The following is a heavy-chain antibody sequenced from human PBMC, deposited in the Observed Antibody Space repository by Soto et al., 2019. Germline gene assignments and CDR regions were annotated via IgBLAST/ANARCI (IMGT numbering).Heavy chain of an antibody. V-gene: IGHV1-69*01. CDR1: GGTFSSYA. Sequence: QVQLVQSGAEVKKPGSSVKVSCKASGGTFSSYAISWVRQAPGQGLEWMGGIIPIFGTANYAQKFQGRVTITADESTSTAYMELSSLRSEDTAVYYCAKLGYCSGGSCPTDAFDIWGQGTMVTVSS. CDR3: AKLGYCSGGSCPTDAFDI. CDR2: IIPIFGTA. D-gene: IGHD2-15*01. J-gene: IGHJ3*02.